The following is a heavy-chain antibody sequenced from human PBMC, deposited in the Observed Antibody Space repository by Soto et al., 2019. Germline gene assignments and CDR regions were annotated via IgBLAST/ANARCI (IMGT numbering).Heavy chain of an antibody. CDR1: GFTFSSYW. CDR3: ARDPSTVTFGGDLFDY. CDR2: IKQDGSEK. Sequence: GGSLRLSCAASGFTFSSYWMSWVRQAPGKGLEWVANIKQDGSEKYYVDSVKGRFTISRDNAKNSLYLQMNSLRAEDTAVYYCARDPSTVTFGGDLFDYWGQGTLVAVSS. J-gene: IGHJ4*02. D-gene: IGHD3-16*01. V-gene: IGHV3-7*01.